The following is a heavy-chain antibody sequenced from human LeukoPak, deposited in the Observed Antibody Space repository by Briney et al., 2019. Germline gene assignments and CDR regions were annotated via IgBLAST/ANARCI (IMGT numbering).Heavy chain of an antibody. CDR3: ARRDSDTYYDFWSGYYNGYYYYYMDV. CDR2: IYYSRST. V-gene: IGHV4-59*11. J-gene: IGHJ6*03. Sequence: SGILSSTCTVLGATISSHYWSWFRQPPGKGLDWFGYIYYSRSTHYNPSLKRRVTISVATSKNQFPPKRSTVSAADTAVYYCARRDSDTYYDFWSGYYNGYYYYYMDVWGKGTTVTVSS. D-gene: IGHD3-3*01. CDR1: GATISSHY.